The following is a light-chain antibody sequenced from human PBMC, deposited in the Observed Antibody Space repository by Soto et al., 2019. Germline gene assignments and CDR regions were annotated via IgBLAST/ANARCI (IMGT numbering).Light chain of an antibody. V-gene: IGKV3-15*01. CDR1: QSVSTN. CDR3: QQYNEWPLT. J-gene: IGKJ4*01. Sequence: ETVMTQSPATLSVSPGERGTLSCGASQSVSTNLAWYQQKPGQVPRLLIHGASTRASDIPARFSGSGSGTEFTLTISSLQSEDFAVYYCQQYNEWPLTFGGGTKVEIE. CDR2: GAS.